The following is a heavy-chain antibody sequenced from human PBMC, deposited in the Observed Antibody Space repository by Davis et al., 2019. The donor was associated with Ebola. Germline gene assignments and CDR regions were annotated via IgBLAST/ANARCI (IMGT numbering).Heavy chain of an antibody. D-gene: IGHD3-10*01. V-gene: IGHV1-69*04. CDR1: GYTFTNYG. J-gene: IGHJ6*02. Sequence: SVKVSCKASGYTFTNYGISWVRQAPGQGLEWMGRIIPILGIANYAQKFQGRVTITADKSTSTAYMELSSLRSEDTAVYYCARDLGTMVDVWGQGTTVTVSS. CDR3: ARDLGTMVDV. CDR2: IIPILGIA.